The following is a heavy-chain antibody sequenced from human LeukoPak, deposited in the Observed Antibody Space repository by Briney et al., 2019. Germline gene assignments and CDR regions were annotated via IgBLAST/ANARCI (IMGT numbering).Heavy chain of an antibody. Sequence: ASVKVSCKASGYTVTSYNITWVWQATGHGLELRGWVNPNSGNTGYTKKFQGRVTMTRNTSISTAYMELSSLRSEDTAVYYCARGYSSGSDYIDAFDIWGQGTMVTVS. D-gene: IGHD3-10*01. V-gene: IGHV1-8*01. CDR1: GYTVTSYN. CDR3: ARGYSSGSDYIDAFDI. CDR2: VNPNSGNT. J-gene: IGHJ3*02.